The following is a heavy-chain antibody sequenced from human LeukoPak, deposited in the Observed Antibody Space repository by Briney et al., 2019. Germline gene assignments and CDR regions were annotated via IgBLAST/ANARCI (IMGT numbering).Heavy chain of an antibody. D-gene: IGHD2-2*01. Sequence: ASVKVSCKASGYTFTSYGISWVRQAPGQGLEWMGWISAYNGNTNYAQKLQGRVTMTTDTSTSTAYMELRSLRSDDTAVYYCAGPNCSSTSCYSNYYYYGMDVWGQGTTVTVSS. V-gene: IGHV1-18*01. CDR3: AGPNCSSTSCYSNYYYYGMDV. J-gene: IGHJ6*02. CDR2: ISAYNGNT. CDR1: GYTFTSYG.